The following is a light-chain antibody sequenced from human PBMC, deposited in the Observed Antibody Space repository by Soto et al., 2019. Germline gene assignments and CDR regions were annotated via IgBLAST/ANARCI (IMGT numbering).Light chain of an antibody. CDR3: AAWDDSLNGVV. J-gene: IGLJ2*01. Sequence: QSVLTQPPSASGTPGQRVTISCSGSSSNIGRNTVNWYQQLPGTAPKLLIYSNYHRPSGVPDRFSGSKSGTSASLAISGLQSEDEADYYCAAWDDSLNGVVFGGGTKLTV. CDR2: SNY. V-gene: IGLV1-44*01. CDR1: SSNIGRNT.